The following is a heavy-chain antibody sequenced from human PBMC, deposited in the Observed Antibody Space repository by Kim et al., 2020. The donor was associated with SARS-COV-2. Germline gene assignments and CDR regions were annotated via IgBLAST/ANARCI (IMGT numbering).Heavy chain of an antibody. Sequence: GGSLRLSCVASGFTFSNYAMSWVRQAPGKGLEWVSSISGNGGNTNYADSAKGRFTISRDNSKNTLYLQMNSLRAEDTAVYFCANGLILVDYWGQGTLVTVSS. CDR1: GFTFSNYA. D-gene: IGHD2-8*02. V-gene: IGHV3-23*01. J-gene: IGHJ4*02. CDR3: ANGLILVDY. CDR2: ISGNGGNT.